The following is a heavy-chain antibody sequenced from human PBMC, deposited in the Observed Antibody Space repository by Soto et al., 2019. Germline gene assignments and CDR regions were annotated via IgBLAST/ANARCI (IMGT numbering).Heavy chain of an antibody. CDR3: ARCSLVVVPAPGFDP. V-gene: IGHV4-4*02. Sequence: SETLSLTCAVSGDSVTSNVWWSWVRQPPGKGLEWIGEAYHNGLTDYNPSLKSRVTISVDTSKNQFSLKLSSVSAADTALYYCARCSLVVVPAPGFDPWGRGTLVTVSS. J-gene: IGHJ5*02. CDR1: GDSVTSNVW. D-gene: IGHD2-2*01. CDR2: AYHNGLT.